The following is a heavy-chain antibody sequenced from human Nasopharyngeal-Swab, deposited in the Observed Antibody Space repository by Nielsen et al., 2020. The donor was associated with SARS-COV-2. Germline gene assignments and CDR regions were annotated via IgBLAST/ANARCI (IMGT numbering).Heavy chain of an antibody. J-gene: IGHJ6*02. CDR2: INPNSGGT. V-gene: IGHV1-2*06. CDR3: ARAWMGDYYYYGMDV. D-gene: IGHD1-26*01. Sequence: GESLKISCKGSGYTFTGYYMHWVRQAPGQGLEWMGRINPNSGGTNYAQKFQGRVTMTRDTSISTAYMELSRLRSDDTAVYYCARAWMGDYYYYGMDVWGQGTTVTVSS. CDR1: GYTFTGYY.